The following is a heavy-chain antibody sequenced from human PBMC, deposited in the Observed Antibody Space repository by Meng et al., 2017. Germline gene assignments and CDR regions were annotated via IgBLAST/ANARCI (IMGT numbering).Heavy chain of an antibody. CDR2: IFHSGTT. D-gene: IGHD3-10*01. V-gene: IGHV4-30-2*01. J-gene: IGHJ4*02. CDR1: GGSVSSGGYS. Sequence: QLQLRESGSGLGKPSQTLSLTCAVSGGSVSSGGYSWNWLRQPPGKGLEWIGYIFHSGTTYYNPSLESRVTISIDTSKNQFSLKVTSATAADTAVYYCARGYGGLDYWGQGTLVTVSS. CDR3: ARGYGGLDY.